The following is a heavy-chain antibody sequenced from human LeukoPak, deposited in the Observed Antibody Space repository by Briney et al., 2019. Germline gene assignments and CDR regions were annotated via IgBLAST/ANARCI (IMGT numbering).Heavy chain of an antibody. V-gene: IGHV4-61*08. CDR2: IYHSGST. CDR3: AREHGSGGYYYYMDV. D-gene: IGHD6-19*01. CDR1: GFSLSTSGVG. J-gene: IGHJ6*03. Sequence: ESGPTLVKPTQTLTLTCTFSGFSLSTSGVGVGWIRQPPGKGLEWIGYIYHSGSTNYNPSLKSRATISVDTSKNQFSLKLSSVTAADTAVYYCAREHGSGGYYYYMDVWGKGTTVTVSS.